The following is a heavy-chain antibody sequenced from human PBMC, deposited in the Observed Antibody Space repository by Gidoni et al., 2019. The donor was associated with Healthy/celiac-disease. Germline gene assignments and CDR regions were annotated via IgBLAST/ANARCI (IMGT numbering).Heavy chain of an antibody. CDR3: ARGGFRITIFGVVIISWFDP. Sequence: QVQLQQWGAVLLTPSETLSLTCAVYGGSFSGYYWSWIRQPPGKGLEWIGERNHSGSTNYNPSLKSRVTIAVDTSKNQVSLKLSSVTAADTAVYYCARGGFRITIFGVVIISWFDPWGQGTLVTVSS. J-gene: IGHJ5*02. V-gene: IGHV4-34*01. D-gene: IGHD3-3*01. CDR2: RNHSGST. CDR1: GGSFSGYY.